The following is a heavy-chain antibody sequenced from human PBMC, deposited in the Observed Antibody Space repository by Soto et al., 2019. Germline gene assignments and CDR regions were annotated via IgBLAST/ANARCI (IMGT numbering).Heavy chain of an antibody. V-gene: IGHV1-69*11. Sequence: GASVKVSCKASGGTFSSSGFSWVRQAPGQGLEWMGMIVPSLDTTNYVQKFQARVTITADEVTSTAYMELRSLRSEDTAVYYCARWPQPRYTADPYAVDVWGQGTRVTVSS. CDR1: GGTFSSSG. CDR2: IVPSLDTT. CDR3: ARWPQPRYTADPYAVDV. J-gene: IGHJ6*02. D-gene: IGHD3-16*02.